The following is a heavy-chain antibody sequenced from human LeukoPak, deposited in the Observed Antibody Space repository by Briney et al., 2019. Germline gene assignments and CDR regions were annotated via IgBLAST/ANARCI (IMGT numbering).Heavy chain of an antibody. Sequence: HPGGSLRLSCAASGFTFSSYSMNWVRQAPGKGLEWVSYISSSSSTIYYADSVKGRFTISRDNAKNSLYLKMNSLRAEDTAVYYCARGLTDYDFWSGYYWGRANNWFDPWGQGTLVTVSS. J-gene: IGHJ5*02. D-gene: IGHD3-3*01. CDR3: ARGLTDYDFWSGYYWGRANNWFDP. CDR2: ISSSSSTI. V-gene: IGHV3-48*04. CDR1: GFTFSSYS.